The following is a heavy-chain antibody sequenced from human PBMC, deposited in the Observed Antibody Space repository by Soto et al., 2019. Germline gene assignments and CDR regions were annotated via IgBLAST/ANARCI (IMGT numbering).Heavy chain of an antibody. CDR1: GGTFSSYA. CDR2: IIPIFGTA. J-gene: IGHJ6*02. V-gene: IGHV1-69*13. D-gene: IGHD3-10*01. CDR3: ARETRFGELFYGMDV. Sequence: ASVKVSCKASGGTFSSYAISWVRQAPGQGLEWMGGIIPIFGTANYAQKFQGRVTITADESTSTAYMELSSLRSEDTAVYYCARETRFGELFYGMDVWGQGTTVTVSS.